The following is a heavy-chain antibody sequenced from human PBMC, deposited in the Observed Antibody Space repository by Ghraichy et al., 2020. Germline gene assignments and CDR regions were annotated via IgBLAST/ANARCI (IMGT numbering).Heavy chain of an antibody. CDR1: GFTFSSYA. D-gene: IGHD3-10*01. CDR2: ISATGGST. J-gene: IGHJ4*02. CDR3: AKDLNPPSAMVRGVRQPFDD. Sequence: GESLNISCAASGFTFSSYAMSWVRQAPGKGLEWVSGISATGGSTYYADSVKGRFTISRDNSKNTLYLQMNSLRAEDTSVYYCAKDLNPPSAMVRGVRQPFDDWGQGTLVTVSS. V-gene: IGHV3-23*01.